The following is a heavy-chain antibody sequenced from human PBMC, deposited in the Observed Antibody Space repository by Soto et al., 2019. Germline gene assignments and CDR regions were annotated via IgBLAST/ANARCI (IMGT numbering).Heavy chain of an antibody. Sequence: QVQLQQWGAGLLKPSETLSLTCAVYGGSLSGYYWSWIRPPPGKGLGWIGVISHSGSTNYNPTLKSRVTISIDMSKNHFSLKVSAVTAADTAVYYCARGEPLHGFFRKSWFDPWGHGTLFTVSS. CDR3: ARGEPLHGFFRKSWFDP. V-gene: IGHV4-34*01. CDR1: GGSLSGYY. J-gene: IGHJ5*02. CDR2: ISHSGST. D-gene: IGHD2-15*01.